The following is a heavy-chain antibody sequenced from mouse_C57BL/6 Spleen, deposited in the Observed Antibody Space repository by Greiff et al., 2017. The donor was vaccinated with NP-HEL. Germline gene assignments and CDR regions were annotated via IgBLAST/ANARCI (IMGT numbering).Heavy chain of an antibody. V-gene: IGHV1-54*01. Sequence: QVQLKESGAELVRPGTSVKVSCKASGYAFTNYLIEWVKQRPGQGLEWIGVINPGSGGTNYNEKFKGKATLTADKSSSTAYMQLGSLTSEDSAVYFCARRSYYDYDEYFDYWGQGTTLTVSS. J-gene: IGHJ2*01. CDR3: ARRSYYDYDEYFDY. CDR1: GYAFTNYL. D-gene: IGHD2-4*01. CDR2: INPGSGGT.